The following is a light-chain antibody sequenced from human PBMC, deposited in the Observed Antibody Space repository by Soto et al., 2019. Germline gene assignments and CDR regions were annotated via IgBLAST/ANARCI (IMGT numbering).Light chain of an antibody. CDR1: QSVSNSY. Sequence: EIVLTQSPGTLSLSPGERATLSCRASQSVSNSYLAWYQQKPGQASRLLIYGASSRATGIPDRFSGSGSGTDFTLTISRLEPEDFAVYYCQEYGSSRTFGQGTKVEIK. CDR3: QEYGSSRT. CDR2: GAS. J-gene: IGKJ1*01. V-gene: IGKV3-20*01.